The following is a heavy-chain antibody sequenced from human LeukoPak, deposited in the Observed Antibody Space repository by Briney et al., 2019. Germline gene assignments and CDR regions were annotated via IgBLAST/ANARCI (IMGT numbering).Heavy chain of an antibody. V-gene: IGHV4-39*07. CDR1: GASIDSSSYY. D-gene: IGHD3-10*01. CDR3: ARGRGGFGSPWWFDP. Sequence: SETLSLTCTVSGASIDSSSYYWGWIRQPPGKGLEWFGSIYYSGSTYYNPSLQSRVTISVDTSKNQFSLKLSSVTAADTAVYYCARGRGGFGSPWWFDPWGQGTLVTVSS. CDR2: IYYSGST. J-gene: IGHJ5*02.